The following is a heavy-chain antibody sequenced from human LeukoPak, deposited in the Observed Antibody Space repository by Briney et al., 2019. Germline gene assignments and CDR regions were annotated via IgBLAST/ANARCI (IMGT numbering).Heavy chain of an antibody. CDR2: IYYGGST. D-gene: IGHD2-15*01. Sequence: PSETLSLTCTVSDGSISSYYWSWIRQPPGKGLEWIGYIYYGGSTNYNPSLKSRVTISVDTSKNQFSLKLSSVTAADTAVYYCARSVEGYCRGGSCYYYSYYMDVWGKGTTVTVSS. V-gene: IGHV4-59*01. CDR1: DGSISSYY. J-gene: IGHJ6*03. CDR3: ARSVEGYCRGGSCYYYSYYMDV.